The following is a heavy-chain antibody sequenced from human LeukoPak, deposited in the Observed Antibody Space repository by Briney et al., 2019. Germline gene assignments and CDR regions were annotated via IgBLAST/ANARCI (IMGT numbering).Heavy chain of an antibody. Sequence: SETLSLTCTVSGGSISSGNYHWSWIRQPAGTGLEWIGRIYTGGSTNYNPSLKSRVTISVDTSKNQFSLKLSSVTAADTAVYYCARTTMVRGTYYMDVWGKGTTVTISS. CDR2: IYTGGST. V-gene: IGHV4-61*02. CDR1: GGSISSGNYH. CDR3: ARTTMVRGTYYMDV. J-gene: IGHJ6*03. D-gene: IGHD3-10*01.